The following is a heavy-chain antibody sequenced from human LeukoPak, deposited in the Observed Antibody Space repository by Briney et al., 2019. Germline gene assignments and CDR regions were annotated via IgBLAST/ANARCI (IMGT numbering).Heavy chain of an antibody. D-gene: IGHD3-10*01. CDR3: VRGVLASGGDY. J-gene: IGHJ4*02. Sequence: GGSLRLSCAASGFTFSSYSMNWVRQAPGKGLEWVSYISSSSSTIYYADSVKGRFTISRDNAKNSLYLQMNSLRAEDTAIYYCVRGVLASGGDYWGQGTRVTVSS. CDR1: GFTFSSYS. CDR2: ISSSSSTI. V-gene: IGHV3-48*04.